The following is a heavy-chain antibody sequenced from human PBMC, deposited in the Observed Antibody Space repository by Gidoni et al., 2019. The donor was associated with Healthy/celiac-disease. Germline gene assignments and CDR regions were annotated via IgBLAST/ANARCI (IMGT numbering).Heavy chain of an antibody. D-gene: IGHD3-3*01. V-gene: IGHV3-11*01. Sequence: QVQLVESGGGLVKPGGSLRLSCAASGFTFSDYYMSWIRQAPGKGLEWVSYISSSGSTIYYADSVKGRFTISRDNAKNSLYLQMNSLRAEDTAVYYCARDVPEDLTIFGVVMSHDAFDIWGQGTMVTVPS. J-gene: IGHJ3*02. CDR2: ISSSGSTI. CDR1: GFTFSDYY. CDR3: ARDVPEDLTIFGVVMSHDAFDI.